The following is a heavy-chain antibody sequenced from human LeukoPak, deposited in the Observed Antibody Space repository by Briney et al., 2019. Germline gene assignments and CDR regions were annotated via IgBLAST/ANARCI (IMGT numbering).Heavy chain of an antibody. J-gene: IGHJ4*02. CDR2: IKSKTDGGTT. Sequence: GGSLRLSCAASGFTFSNAWMSWVRQAPGKGLEWVGRIKSKTDGGTTDYAAPVKGRFTISRDDSKNTLYLQMNSLKTEDTAVYYCTTDLILAAGSYHSDYWGQGTLVTVSS. CDR3: TTDLILAAGSYHSDY. CDR1: GFTFSNAW. D-gene: IGHD1-26*01. V-gene: IGHV3-15*01.